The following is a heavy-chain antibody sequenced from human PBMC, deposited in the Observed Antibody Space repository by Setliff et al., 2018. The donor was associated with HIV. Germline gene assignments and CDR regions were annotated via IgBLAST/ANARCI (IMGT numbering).Heavy chain of an antibody. D-gene: IGHD4-4*01. CDR3: ARDLTSNSNCFEP. CDR2: IYSSGST. Sequence: NPSETLSLTCTVSGGAISTYYWTWIRQPPGKGLEWIGYIYSSGSTHQNPSLKSRVTMSVDTSKNQFSLKLSSVTAADTAIYYCARDLTSNSNCFEPWGQGTQVTVSS. J-gene: IGHJ5*02. CDR1: GGAISTYY. V-gene: IGHV4-4*09.